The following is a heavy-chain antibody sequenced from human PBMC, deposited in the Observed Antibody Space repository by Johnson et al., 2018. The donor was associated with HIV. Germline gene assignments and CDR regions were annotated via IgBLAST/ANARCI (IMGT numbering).Heavy chain of an antibody. CDR3: AREVDTSWLSAFDI. V-gene: IGHV3-9*01. CDR2: ISWNSDNI. D-gene: IGHD5-18*01. Sequence: VQLVESGGGLVQPGRSLRLSCAASGFTFDDYAMHWVRQAPGKGLEWVSGISWNSDNIGYADSVKGRFTISRDNAKNTLYLQMNSLRAEDTAVYYCAREVDTSWLSAFDIWGQGTMVTVSS. J-gene: IGHJ3*02. CDR1: GFTFDDYA.